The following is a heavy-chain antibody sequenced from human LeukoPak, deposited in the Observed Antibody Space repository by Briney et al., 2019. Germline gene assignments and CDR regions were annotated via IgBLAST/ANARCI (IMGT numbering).Heavy chain of an antibody. J-gene: IGHJ3*02. D-gene: IGHD2-2*01. V-gene: IGHV3-11*04. CDR2: ISTGGTTI. CDR1: GFTFSDYY. Sequence: GGSLTLSCAASGFTFSDYYMSWIRQAPGKGLEWVSYISTGGTTIYYADSVKGRFTISRDNAKNSLYLQMNSLRAEDTAVYYCARDWEGCSSTSCPVAFDIWGQGTVVTVSS. CDR3: ARDWEGCSSTSCPVAFDI.